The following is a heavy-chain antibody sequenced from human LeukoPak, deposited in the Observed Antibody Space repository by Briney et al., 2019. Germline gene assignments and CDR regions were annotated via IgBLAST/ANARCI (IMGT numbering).Heavy chain of an antibody. D-gene: IGHD3-22*01. CDR3: AKVMGYDSSGYINY. CDR2: ISGSGGGT. V-gene: IGHV3-23*01. J-gene: IGHJ4*02. CDR1: GFTFSSYA. Sequence: PGGSLRLSCEASGFTFSSYAIAWVRQAPGKGLEWVSAISGSGGGTFYADPVKGRFTISRDNSKSTLYLQMNSLRAEDTAVYYCAKVMGYDSSGYINYWGQGTLVTVSS.